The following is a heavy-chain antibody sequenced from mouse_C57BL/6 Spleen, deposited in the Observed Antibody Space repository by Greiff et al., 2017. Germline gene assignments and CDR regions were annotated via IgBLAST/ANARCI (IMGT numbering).Heavy chain of an antibody. CDR3: AGGTGWYFDD. J-gene: IGHJ1*03. CDR2: IYPRDGST. Sequence: VQLQQPGPELVKPGASVKLSCKASGYTFTSYDINWVKQRPGQGLEWIGWIYPRDGSTKYNEKFKGKATLTVDTASSTAYMELHSLTCEDSAVYVCAGGTGWYFDDWGTGATVTVSS. CDR1: GYTFTSYD. D-gene: IGHD4-1*01. V-gene: IGHV1-85*01.